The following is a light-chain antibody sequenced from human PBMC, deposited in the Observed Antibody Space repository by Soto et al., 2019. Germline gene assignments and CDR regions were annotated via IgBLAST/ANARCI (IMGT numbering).Light chain of an antibody. CDR2: DAS. CDR1: QSSRTY. CDR3: QQHSSWPRT. J-gene: IGKJ1*01. V-gene: IGKV3D-20*02. Sequence: TQSPATLSLSPGDRSTFPCRANQSSRTYLAWYQQKPGKAPRLLIYDASSRATGVPDRFSGSGSGTEFTLTISSLEPEDFAVYYCQQHSSWPRTFGQGTKVDIK.